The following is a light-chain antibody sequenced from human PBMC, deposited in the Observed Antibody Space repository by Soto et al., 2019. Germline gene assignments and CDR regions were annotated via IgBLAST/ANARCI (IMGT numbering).Light chain of an antibody. Sequence: SYELTQPPSVSVSPGQTASITCSGDRLGGKYVCWYQQKPGQSPVLVIYEDNKRPSGIPERFSGSNSGNTATLTISGTQAMDEADYDCRAWDNSVVFGGGTKLTVL. CDR1: RLGGKY. CDR2: EDN. CDR3: RAWDNSVV. V-gene: IGLV3-1*01. J-gene: IGLJ2*01.